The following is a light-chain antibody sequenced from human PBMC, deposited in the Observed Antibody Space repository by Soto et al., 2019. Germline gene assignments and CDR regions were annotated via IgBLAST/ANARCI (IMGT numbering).Light chain of an antibody. CDR2: AAS. J-gene: IGKJ4*01. CDR1: QGLGSY. CDR3: HQYYSYPVT. Sequence: VTQGYPFMSASIGNKGTMTCRAIQGLGSYLAWYQQKPGKAPKLLIYAASNLQSGVSSRFIGRGSGKEFTLTISCLQSEDFATYYCHQYYSYPVTFGGGTKVDIK. V-gene: IGKV1-9*01.